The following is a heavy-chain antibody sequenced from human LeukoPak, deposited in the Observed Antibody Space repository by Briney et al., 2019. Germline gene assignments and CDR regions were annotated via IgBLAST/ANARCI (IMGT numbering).Heavy chain of an antibody. J-gene: IGHJ4*02. CDR3: AKVVQYTAATGTGLDY. D-gene: IGHD6-13*01. V-gene: IGHV3-33*06. CDR2: IWYDGSYK. CDR1: GFTFINYG. Sequence: PGRSLRLSCAASGFTFINYGMHWVRQAPGKGLYWVAVIWYDGSYKYYADSVQGRFTISRDNSKNTLYLQMNSLRAEDTAVYYCAKVVQYTAATGTGLDYWGQGTLVTVSS.